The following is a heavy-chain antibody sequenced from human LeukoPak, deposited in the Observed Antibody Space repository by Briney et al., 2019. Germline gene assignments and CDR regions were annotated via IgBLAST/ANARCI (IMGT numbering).Heavy chain of an antibody. V-gene: IGHV4-39*07. J-gene: IGHJ3*02. D-gene: IGHD3-22*01. CDR2: IYYSGSA. CDR1: GGYISSSSYY. Sequence: SETLSLTCTVSGGYISSSSYYWGWIRQPPGRGLEWIGNIYYSGSAYYNPSLKSRITISIDTSKNQFSLRLSSVTAADTAVYYCAREGYYDSSGKDAFDIWGQGTMVTVSS. CDR3: AREGYYDSSGKDAFDI.